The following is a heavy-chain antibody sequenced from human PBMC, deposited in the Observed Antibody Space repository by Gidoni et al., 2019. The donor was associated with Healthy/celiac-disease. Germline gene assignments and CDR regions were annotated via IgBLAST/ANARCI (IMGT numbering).Heavy chain of an antibody. CDR3: ARADFLAAFDI. V-gene: IGHV4-30-4*01. CDR2: IYYSGST. Sequence: QVQLHASVPGLLKPSQTLSLTCTAPGGPISSGDYYWSWIRQPQGKGLEWIGYIYYSGSTYYNPSLKSRVTISVDTSKNQFSLKLSSVTAADTAVYYCARADFLAAFDIWGQGTMVTVSS. CDR1: GGPISSGDYY. J-gene: IGHJ3*02. D-gene: IGHD3-3*01.